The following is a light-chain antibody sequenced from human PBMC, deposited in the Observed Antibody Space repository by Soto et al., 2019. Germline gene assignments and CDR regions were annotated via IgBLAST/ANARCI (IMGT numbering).Light chain of an antibody. V-gene: IGKV3-15*01. J-gene: IGKJ1*01. CDR2: GAS. CDR3: QQYNNWPTWT. Sequence: EIVMTQSPATLSVSPGERDTLSCRASQSVSSNLAWYQQKPGQAPRLLIYGASTRANGIPARFSGSGSGTEFTLTISSLQSEDFAVYYCQQYNNWPTWTFGQGTKVEIK. CDR1: QSVSSN.